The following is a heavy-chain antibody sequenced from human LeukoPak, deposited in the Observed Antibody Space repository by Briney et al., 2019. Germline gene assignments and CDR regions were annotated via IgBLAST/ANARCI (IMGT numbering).Heavy chain of an antibody. J-gene: IGHJ5*02. D-gene: IGHD2-15*01. CDR1: GGSFSGYY. CDR2: INHSGST. CDR3: ARGLILAAILFDP. Sequence: SETLSLTCAVYGGSFSGYYWSWIRQPPGKGLEWIGEINHSGSTSYNPSLKSRVTISVDTSKNQFSLKLSSVTAADTAVYYCARGLILAAILFDPWGQGTLVTVSS. V-gene: IGHV4-34*01.